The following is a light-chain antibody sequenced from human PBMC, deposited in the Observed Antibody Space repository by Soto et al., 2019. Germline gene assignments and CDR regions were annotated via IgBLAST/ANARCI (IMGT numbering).Light chain of an antibody. CDR3: SSYTGTLV. Sequence: QSALTQPASVSGSPGQSITISCTGTSSDVGGYNYVSWYQQHPGKAPKLMIYDVSNRPSGVSNRFSGSKSDNTASLTISGLQAEDEADYYCSSYTGTLVFGGGTKVTVL. CDR2: DVS. CDR1: SSDVGGYNY. J-gene: IGLJ3*02. V-gene: IGLV2-14*01.